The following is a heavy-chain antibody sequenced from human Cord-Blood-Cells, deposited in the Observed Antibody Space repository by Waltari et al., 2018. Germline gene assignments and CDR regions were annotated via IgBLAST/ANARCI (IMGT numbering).Heavy chain of an antibody. CDR3: ARDSGYGYSGYDAFDI. V-gene: IGHV3-7*01. CDR1: GFTFSSYW. CDR2: IKQDGSEK. J-gene: IGHJ3*02. Sequence: EVQLVESGGGLVQPGGHLRLSCAASGFTFSSYWMSWVRQAPGKGLEWVANIKQDGSEKYYVDSVKGRFTISRDNAKNSLYLQMNSLRAEDTAVYYCARDSGYGYSGYDAFDIWGQGTMVTVSS. D-gene: IGHD5-12*01.